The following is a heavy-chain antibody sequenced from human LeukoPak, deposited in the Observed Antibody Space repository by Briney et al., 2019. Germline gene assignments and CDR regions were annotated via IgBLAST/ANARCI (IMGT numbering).Heavy chain of an antibody. CDR1: GGSISSYY. CDR3: ARVCPYYDYVSGSYRYTRPSGWFDP. CDR2: IYYSGST. J-gene: IGHJ5*02. D-gene: IGHD3-16*02. V-gene: IGHV4-59*12. Sequence: SETLSLTCTVSGGSISSYYWSWIRQPPGKGLGWIGYIYYSGSTNYNPSLKSRVTISVDTSKNQFSLKLSSVTAADTAVYYCARVCPYYDYVSGSYRYTRPSGWFDPWGQGTLVTVSS.